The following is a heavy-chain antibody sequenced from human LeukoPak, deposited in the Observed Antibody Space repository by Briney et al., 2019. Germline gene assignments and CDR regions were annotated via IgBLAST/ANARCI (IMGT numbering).Heavy chain of an antibody. CDR3: ARVSGSGWYRPHYYYMDV. D-gene: IGHD6-19*01. CDR1: GFTFSSYW. V-gene: IGHV3-7*01. J-gene: IGHJ6*03. CDR2: IKQDGSEK. Sequence: GGSLRLSCAVSGFTFSSYWMSWVRQAPGKGLEWVANIKQDGSEKYYVDSVKGRFTISRDNTKNSLYLQMNSLRVEDTAVYYCARVSGSGWYRPHYYYMDVWGKGTTVTVSS.